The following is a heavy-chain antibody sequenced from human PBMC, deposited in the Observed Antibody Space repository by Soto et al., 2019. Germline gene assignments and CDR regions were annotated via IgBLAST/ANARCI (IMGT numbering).Heavy chain of an antibody. D-gene: IGHD7-27*01. CDR1: GGTFSSYT. CDR3: ARGGHGDLAYYYGMDV. Sequence: GASVKVSCKASGGTFSSYTISWVRQAPGQGLEWMGRIIPILGIANYAQKFQGRVTITADKSTSAAYMELSSLRSEDTAVYYCARGGHGDLAYYYGMDVWGQRTTVTVSS. V-gene: IGHV1-69*02. J-gene: IGHJ6*02. CDR2: IIPILGIA.